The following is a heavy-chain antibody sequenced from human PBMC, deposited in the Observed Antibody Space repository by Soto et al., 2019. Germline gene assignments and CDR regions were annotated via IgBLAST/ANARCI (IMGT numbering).Heavy chain of an antibody. CDR2: INAGNVNT. CDR3: ARGGSGRGSYYGGFDD. V-gene: IGHV1-3*01. Sequence: QVQLVQSGAEVKKPGASVKVSCKASGYTFTSYAMHWVRQAPGQRLEWMGWINAGNVNTKYSQKFQGRVTITRDTSASTAYMELSSRRSEDTAVYYCARGGSGRGSYYGGFDDWGQGTLVTGSS. CDR1: GYTFTSYA. D-gene: IGHD1-26*01. J-gene: IGHJ4*02.